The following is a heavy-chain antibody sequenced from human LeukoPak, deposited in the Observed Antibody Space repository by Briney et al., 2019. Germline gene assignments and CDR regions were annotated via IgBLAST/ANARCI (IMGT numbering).Heavy chain of an antibody. CDR3: AKDGDYGGNYGMDV. Sequence: GGSLRLSCAASGFTFSGSAMHWVRQAPGKGLEWVAVISYDGSNKYYADSVKGRFTISRDNSKNTLYLQMNSLRAEDTAVYYCAKDGDYGGNYGMDVWGQGTTVTVSS. CDR2: ISYDGSNK. D-gene: IGHD4-23*01. J-gene: IGHJ6*02. CDR1: GFTFSGSA. V-gene: IGHV3-30*04.